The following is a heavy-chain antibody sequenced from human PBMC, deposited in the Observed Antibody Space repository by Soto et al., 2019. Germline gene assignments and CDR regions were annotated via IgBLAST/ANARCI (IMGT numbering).Heavy chain of an antibody. CDR1: GLIFSNYA. J-gene: IGHJ4*02. CDR2: ISGSGGSP. V-gene: IGHV3-23*01. CDR3: AREGDITAAFDY. D-gene: IGHD6-13*01. Sequence: EVQVLESGGGLVQPGGSLRLSCVAPGLIFSNYAMSWVRQAPGKGLEWVSGISGSGGSPHYADSAKGRFTISRDKSKNTLFLQMNTLRAEDTAVYYCAREGDITAAFDYWGQGTLVTVSS.